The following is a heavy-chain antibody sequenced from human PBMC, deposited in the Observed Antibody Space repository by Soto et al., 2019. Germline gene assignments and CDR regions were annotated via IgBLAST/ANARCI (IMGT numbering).Heavy chain of an antibody. Sequence: GGSLRLSCAASGFTFSSYAMHWVRQAPGKGLKWVAVISYDGSNKYYADSVKGRFTISRDNSKNTLYLQMNSLRAEDTAVYYCARGRAEQWLGGSGDWYYYGMDVWGQGTTVTVSS. D-gene: IGHD6-19*01. CDR3: ARGRAEQWLGGSGDWYYYGMDV. J-gene: IGHJ6*02. CDR2: ISYDGSNK. CDR1: GFTFSSYA. V-gene: IGHV3-30-3*01.